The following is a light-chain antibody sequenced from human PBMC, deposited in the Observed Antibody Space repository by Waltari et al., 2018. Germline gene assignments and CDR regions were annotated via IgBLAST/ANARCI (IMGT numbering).Light chain of an antibody. V-gene: IGKV1-39*01. Sequence: DVQMTQSPSSPSGSVGDWVTISCRASQNIYTLLNWYRQKPGTAPELLVYAASYRLSGVPSRFRGSGSGTDFTLTISSLQTEDFATYYCQQTYVAPPTFGQGTKVDI. CDR2: AAS. CDR3: QQTYVAPPT. CDR1: QNIYTL. J-gene: IGKJ1*01.